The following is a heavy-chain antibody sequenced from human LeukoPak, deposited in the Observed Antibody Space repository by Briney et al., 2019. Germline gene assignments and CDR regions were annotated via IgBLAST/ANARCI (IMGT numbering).Heavy chain of an antibody. CDR2: IYYSGST. D-gene: IGHD6-13*01. CDR1: GGSISSSSYY. V-gene: IGHV4-39*01. J-gene: IGHJ4*02. CDR3: ARRKSSSPFDY. Sequence: SETLSLTCTVSGGSISSSSYYWGWIRQPPGKGLEWIGSIYYSGSTYYNPSLKSRVTISVDTSKNQFSLKLSSVTAADTAVYYCARRKSSSPFDYWGQGTLVTVSS.